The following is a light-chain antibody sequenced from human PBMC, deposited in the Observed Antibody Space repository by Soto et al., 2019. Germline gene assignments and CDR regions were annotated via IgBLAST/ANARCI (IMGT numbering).Light chain of an antibody. CDR2: GAS. J-gene: IGKJ1*01. V-gene: IGKV3-20*01. CDR1: QSVSSSY. CDR3: QQYGSSPTWT. Sequence: EIVLTQSPGTLSLSPGERATLSCRASQSVSSSYLAWYQQKPGQAPRLLIYGASSRATGIPDRFSGSGSVTDFTLTISRREPEDFAVYYCQQYGSSPTWTFGQGTKVEIK.